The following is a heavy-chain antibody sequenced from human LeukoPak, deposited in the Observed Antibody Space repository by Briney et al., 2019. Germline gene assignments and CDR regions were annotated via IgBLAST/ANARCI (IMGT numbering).Heavy chain of an antibody. V-gene: IGHV4-34*01. CDR1: GGSFSGYY. D-gene: IGHD1-26*01. CDR3: ARSYPPVKWELRGGYYFDY. J-gene: IGHJ4*02. CDR2: INHSGST. Sequence: SETLSLTCAVYGGSFSGYYWSWIRQPPGKGLEWIGEINHSGSTNYNPSLKSRVTISVDTSKNQFSLKLSSVTAADTAVYYCARSYPPVKWELRGGYYFDYCGQGNLVTVSS.